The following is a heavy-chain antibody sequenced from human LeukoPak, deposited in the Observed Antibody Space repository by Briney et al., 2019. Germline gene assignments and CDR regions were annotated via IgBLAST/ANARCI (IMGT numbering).Heavy chain of an antibody. CDR3: ARGDEEVSFDY. Sequence: SQTLSLTCTVSGGSISSGSYYWRWIRQPAGKGLEWIGRIYTSGSTNYIPSLKSRVTISVDTSKNQFSLKLSSVTDADTAVYYCARGDEEVSFDYWGQGTLVTVSS. CDR2: IYTSGST. CDR1: GGSISSGSYY. J-gene: IGHJ4*02. V-gene: IGHV4-61*02.